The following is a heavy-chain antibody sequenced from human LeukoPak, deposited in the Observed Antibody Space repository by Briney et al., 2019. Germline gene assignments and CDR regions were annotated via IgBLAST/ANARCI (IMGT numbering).Heavy chain of an antibody. CDR3: AREVGFGVVIIGYYYYYMDV. CDR2: IYTSGST. J-gene: IGHJ6*03. CDR1: GGSISSGSYY. V-gene: IGHV4-61*02. D-gene: IGHD3-3*01. Sequence: SQTLSLTCTVSGGSISSGSYYWSWIRQPAGKGLEWIGRIYTSGSTNYNPSLKSRVTISVDTSKNQFSLELSSVTAADTAVYYCAREVGFGVVIIGYYYYYMDVWGKGTTVTVSS.